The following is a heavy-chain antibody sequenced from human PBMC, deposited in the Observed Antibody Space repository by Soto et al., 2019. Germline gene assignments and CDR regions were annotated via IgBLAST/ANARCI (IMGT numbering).Heavy chain of an antibody. V-gene: IGHV3-30-3*01. J-gene: IGHJ4*02. Sequence: AGGSLRLSCAASGFTFSSYAMHWVRQAPGKGLEWVAVISYDGSNKYYADSVKGRFTISRDNSKNTLYLQMNSLRAEDTAVYYCARGPRIYYYDSSGYYGRGLDYWGQGTLVTVSS. CDR1: GFTFSSYA. CDR3: ARGPRIYYYDSSGYYGRGLDY. CDR2: ISYDGSNK. D-gene: IGHD3-22*01.